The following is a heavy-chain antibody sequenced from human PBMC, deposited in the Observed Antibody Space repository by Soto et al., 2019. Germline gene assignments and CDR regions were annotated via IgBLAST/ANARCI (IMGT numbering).Heavy chain of an antibody. V-gene: IGHV3-23*01. CDR3: AKRPLIGYCSSTSCNPFYYFDY. D-gene: IGHD2-2*01. CDR2: ISGSGGST. Sequence: GGSLRLSCAASGFTFSSYAMSWVRQAPGKGLEWVSAISGSGGSTYYADSVKGRFTISRDNSKNTLYLQMNSLRAEDTAVYYCAKRPLIGYCSSTSCNPFYYFDYWGQGTLVTVSS. CDR1: GFTFSSYA. J-gene: IGHJ4*02.